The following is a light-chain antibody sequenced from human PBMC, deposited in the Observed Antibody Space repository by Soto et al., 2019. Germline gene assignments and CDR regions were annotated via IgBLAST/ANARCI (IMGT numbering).Light chain of an antibody. CDR2: GAS. J-gene: IGKJ3*01. Sequence: ETVMTQSPATLSLSPGESATLSCRASQSISDDLAWYQQKPGQAPRLLIYGASTMATDIPARFSGSASGTEFCLTISCLQSEDFAIYYCLQYHDWPPITFGPGTKVSIK. V-gene: IGKV3-15*01. CDR1: QSISDD. CDR3: LQYHDWPPIT.